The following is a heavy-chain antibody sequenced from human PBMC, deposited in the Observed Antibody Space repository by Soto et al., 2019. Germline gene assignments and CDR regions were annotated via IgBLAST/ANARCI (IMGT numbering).Heavy chain of an antibody. CDR3: ARGDLGYCSGGSCPNDY. J-gene: IGHJ4*02. Sequence: ASVKVSCKASGYTFTSYGISWVRQAPGQGLEWMGWISAYNGNTNYAQKLQGRVTMTTDTSTSTAYMELRSLRSDDTAVYYCARGDLGYCSGGSCPNDYWGQGTLVTVSS. D-gene: IGHD2-15*01. CDR1: GYTFTSYG. CDR2: ISAYNGNT. V-gene: IGHV1-18*01.